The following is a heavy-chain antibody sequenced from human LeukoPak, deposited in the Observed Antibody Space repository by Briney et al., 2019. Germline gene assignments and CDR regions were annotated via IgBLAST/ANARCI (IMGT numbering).Heavy chain of an antibody. CDR3: ARDQTAYCSSASCYDDGMDV. V-gene: IGHV3-74*01. Sequence: GGSLRLSCAASGFTFGSYWLHWVRRPPGGGLVWVSRINSDGSSTSYADSLKGRFTISRDNAKNTLSLQMNTLRAEDTAVYYCARDQTAYCSSASCYDDGMDVGGKGPAVTVTA. D-gene: IGHD2-2*01. CDR1: GFTFGSYW. CDR2: INSDGSST. J-gene: IGHJ6*04.